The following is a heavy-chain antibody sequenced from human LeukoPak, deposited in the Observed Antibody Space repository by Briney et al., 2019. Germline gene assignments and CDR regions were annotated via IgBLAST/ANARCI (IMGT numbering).Heavy chain of an antibody. V-gene: IGHV3-7*01. D-gene: IGHD5-18*01. J-gene: IGHJ4*02. CDR2: INEDGSNK. Sequence: PGGSLRLSWAASGFSFINHYMRWIRQAPGKGLEWVANINEDGSNKWHLGSVKGRFTVARDNARNALYLQMNSLRAEDTAVYYCARALQLWLLGGVDYWGQGTLVTVSS. CDR1: GFSFINHY. CDR3: ARALQLWLLGGVDY.